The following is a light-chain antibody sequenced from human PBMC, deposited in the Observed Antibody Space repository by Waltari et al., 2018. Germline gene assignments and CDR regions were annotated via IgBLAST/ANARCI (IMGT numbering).Light chain of an antibody. Sequence: QSALPHPASVSGSPGQSITISCTGTSSDIGGSNYFSWYQQHPGKAPKLMIYDVARWPSGVSNRFSGSKSGNTASLTISGLQAEDEADYYCTSYTTTKTVVFGGGTKVTVL. CDR2: DVA. CDR3: TSYTTTKTVV. V-gene: IGLV2-14*01. CDR1: SSDIGGSNY. J-gene: IGLJ2*01.